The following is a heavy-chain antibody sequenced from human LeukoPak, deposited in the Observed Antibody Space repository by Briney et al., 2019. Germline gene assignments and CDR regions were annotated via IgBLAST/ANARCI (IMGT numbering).Heavy chain of an antibody. CDR1: GYTLTELS. CDR2: FDPEDGET. J-gene: IGHJ5*02. D-gene: IGHD3-3*01. Sequence: ASVKDSCKVSGYTLTELSMHWVRQAPGKGLEWMGGFDPEDGETIYAQKFQGRVTMTEDTSTDTAYMVLSSLRSEDTAVYYCAAVRDTIFGVVTNWFDPWGQGTLVTVSS. V-gene: IGHV1-24*01. CDR3: AAVRDTIFGVVTNWFDP.